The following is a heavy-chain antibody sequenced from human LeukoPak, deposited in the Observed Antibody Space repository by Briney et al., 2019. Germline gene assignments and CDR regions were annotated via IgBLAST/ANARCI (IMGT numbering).Heavy chain of an antibody. CDR3: AKDGAPRWFDP. CDR2: IYYSGST. V-gene: IGHV4-31*03. J-gene: IGHJ5*02. CDR1: GGSISSGGYY. Sequence: SQTLSLTCTVSGGSISSGGYYWSWIRQHPGKGLEWIGYIYYSGSTYYNPSLKSRVTMSVDTSKNQFSLMLRSVTAADTAVYYCAKDGAPRWFDPWGQGTLVTVSS. D-gene: IGHD3-16*01.